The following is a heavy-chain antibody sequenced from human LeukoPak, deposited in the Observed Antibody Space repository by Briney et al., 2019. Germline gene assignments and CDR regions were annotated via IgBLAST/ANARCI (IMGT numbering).Heavy chain of an antibody. V-gene: IGHV3-74*03. Sequence: GSLRLSCAASGFTFSSHWMHWVRQGPGKGLVWVSRINSDGSSTTYADSVKGRFTMSRDNAKNTLYLQMNSLRAEDTAVYYCAKTHDRYSSSWSFDYWGQGTLVTVSS. D-gene: IGHD6-13*01. CDR3: AKTHDRYSSSWSFDY. J-gene: IGHJ4*02. CDR1: GFTFSSHW. CDR2: INSDGSST.